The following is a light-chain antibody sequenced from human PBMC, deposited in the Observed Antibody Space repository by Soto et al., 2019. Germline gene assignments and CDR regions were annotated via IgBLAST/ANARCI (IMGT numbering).Light chain of an antibody. CDR2: LGS. CDR1: QSLLHSNGYNY. J-gene: IGKJ1*01. CDR3: MQALQTPR. V-gene: IGKV2-28*01. Sequence: DIVMTQSPLSLPVTPGEPASISCRSSQSLLHSNGYNYLDWYLQKPGQSPQLLIYLGSNRASGVPDRFSGSGSGTDFTLKISRVEAEDVGVYYCMQALQTPRFGQGTKVEIK.